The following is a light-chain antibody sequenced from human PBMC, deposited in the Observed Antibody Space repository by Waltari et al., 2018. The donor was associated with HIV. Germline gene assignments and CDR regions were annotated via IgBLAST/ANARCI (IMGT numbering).Light chain of an antibody. CDR1: SFNIGRNY. Sequence: QSVLTQPPSASGTPGQRVTISCSGSSFNIGRNYVSWYQQLPGTAPKVLILRDNRRPSGVPDRFSGSKSGASASLAISGLRSEDEADYFCATWDDSLSGSYVFGPGTKVSVL. J-gene: IGLJ1*01. V-gene: IGLV1-47*01. CDR2: RDN. CDR3: ATWDDSLSGSYV.